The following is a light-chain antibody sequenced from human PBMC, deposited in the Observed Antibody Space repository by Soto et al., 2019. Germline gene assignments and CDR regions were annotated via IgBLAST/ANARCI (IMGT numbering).Light chain of an antibody. V-gene: IGKV1-27*01. CDR2: AAS. Sequence: DIQMTQSPTSLSASVGDRVTVTCRASQDIRNFVAWYQQKPGKAPKLLIYAASTLQSGVPSRFSGSGSGTDFTHTINSLQPEDVATYFCQKYSSVPVFGPGTKVEIK. J-gene: IGKJ3*01. CDR1: QDIRNF. CDR3: QKYSSVPV.